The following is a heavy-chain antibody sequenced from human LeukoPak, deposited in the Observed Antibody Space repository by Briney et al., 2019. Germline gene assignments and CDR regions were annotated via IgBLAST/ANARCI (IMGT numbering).Heavy chain of an antibody. CDR2: IFYTGST. V-gene: IGHV4-39*07. CDR1: SGSISTSNYY. CDR3: AKGAGGFSYYNWFDP. D-gene: IGHD5-18*01. Sequence: SETLSLTCTVSSGSISTSNYYWGWARQPPGKALEWIGNIFYTGSTYYSPSLKSRVTISVDTSKNQFSLKLASVTAADTAIYYCAKGAGGFSYYNWFDPWGQGTLVTVSS. J-gene: IGHJ5*02.